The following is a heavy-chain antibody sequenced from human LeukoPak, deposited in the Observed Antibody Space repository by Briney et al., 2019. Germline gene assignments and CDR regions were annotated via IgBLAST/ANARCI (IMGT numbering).Heavy chain of an antibody. Sequence: PWRSLRLSWAASGFIFSSYGMRWARQAPGKGLEWVALIWYDGSNEYYSDSVKGRFTISRDNSKNTLYLQMNSLRAEDTAVYYCARSKCRGYDSRGNFDYWGQGTLVTVSS. D-gene: IGHD5-12*01. J-gene: IGHJ4*02. V-gene: IGHV3-30*19. CDR2: IWYDGSNE. CDR1: GFIFSSYG. CDR3: ARSKCRGYDSRGNFDY.